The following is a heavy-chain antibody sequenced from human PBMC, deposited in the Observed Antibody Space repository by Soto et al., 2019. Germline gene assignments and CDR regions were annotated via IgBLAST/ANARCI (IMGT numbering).Heavy chain of an antibody. V-gene: IGHV4-38-2*01. J-gene: IGHJ4*02. CDR1: GYAISSGFY. D-gene: IGHD3-10*01. Sequence: LSLTCDVSGYAISSGFYWAWIRQPPGKRLEWIGNIYFTGTTSYNPSLKTRVTMSVDTSKNQFSLRLSSVTAADTAVFYCARVRRIGMSGSPGDSWGQGTQVTVSS. CDR2: IYFTGTT. CDR3: ARVRRIGMSGSPGDS.